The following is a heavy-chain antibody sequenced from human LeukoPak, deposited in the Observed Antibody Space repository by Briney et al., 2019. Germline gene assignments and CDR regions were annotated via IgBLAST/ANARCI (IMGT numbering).Heavy chain of an antibody. CDR3: TRVRYNYGDSDY. CDR2: INPNSGGT. CDR1: GYTFTDYY. J-gene: IGHJ4*02. Sequence: ASVKVSCKASGYTFTDYYMHWVRQAPGQGLEWMGWINPNSGGTNYAQKFQGRVTLTRDTSISTAYIELSRLRSDDTALYYCTRVRYNYGDSDYWGQGTLVTVSS. V-gene: IGHV1-2*02. D-gene: IGHD5-18*01.